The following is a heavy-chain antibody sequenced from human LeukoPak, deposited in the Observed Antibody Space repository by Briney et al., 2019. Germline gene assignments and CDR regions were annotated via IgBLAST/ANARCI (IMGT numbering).Heavy chain of an antibody. CDR3: ASELSVNIFTGMDV. Sequence: TGGSLRLSCAASGFTFSSYWMHCVRQAPGKGLVWVSRINSDGSSTSYADSVKGRFTISRDNAKNTLYLQMNSLRAEDTAVYYCASELSVNIFTGMDVWGQGTTVTVSS. V-gene: IGHV3-74*01. D-gene: IGHD3-9*01. J-gene: IGHJ6*02. CDR2: INSDGSST. CDR1: GFTFSSYW.